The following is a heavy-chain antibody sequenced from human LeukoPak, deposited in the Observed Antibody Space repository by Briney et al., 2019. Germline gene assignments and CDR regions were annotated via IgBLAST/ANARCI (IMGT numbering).Heavy chain of an antibody. CDR2: IYYSGST. CDR3: ARDSASWFGELAGFDY. D-gene: IGHD3-10*01. J-gene: IGHJ4*02. CDR1: GFTFSNYW. V-gene: IGHV4-59*01. Sequence: PGGSLRLSCAASGFTFSNYWMTWVRQPPGKGLEWIGYIYYSGSTNYNPSLKSRVTISVDTSKNQFSLKLSSVTAADTAVYYCARDSASWFGELAGFDYWGQGTLVTVSS.